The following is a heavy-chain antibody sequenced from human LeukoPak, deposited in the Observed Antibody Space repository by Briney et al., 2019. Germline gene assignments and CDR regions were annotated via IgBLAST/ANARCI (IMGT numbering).Heavy chain of an antibody. V-gene: IGHV1-3*01. CDR1: GYTFTSYA. J-gene: IGHJ4*02. D-gene: IGHD6-19*01. CDR3: ARAVSSNSGWYGVRGYYFDY. CDR2: INAGNGNT. Sequence: ASVKVSCKASGYTFTSYAMHWVRQAPGQRLEWMGWINAGNGNTKYSQKFQGRVTITRDTSASTAYMELSSLRSEDTAVYYCARAVSSNSGWYGVRGYYFDYWGQGTLVTVSS.